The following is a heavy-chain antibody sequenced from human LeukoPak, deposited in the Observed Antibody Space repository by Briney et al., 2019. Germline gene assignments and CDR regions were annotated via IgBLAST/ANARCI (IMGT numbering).Heavy chain of an antibody. CDR3: ARAPGRWLQSSPFDY. D-gene: IGHD5-24*01. CDR2: INHSGST. Sequence: PSETLSLTCAVYGGSFSGCYWSWLRQPPGKGLEWIGEINHSGSTNYNPSLKSRVTISVDTSKNQFSLKLSSVTAADTAVYYCARAPGRWLQSSPFDYWGQGTLVTVSS. V-gene: IGHV4-34*01. CDR1: GGSFSGCY. J-gene: IGHJ4*02.